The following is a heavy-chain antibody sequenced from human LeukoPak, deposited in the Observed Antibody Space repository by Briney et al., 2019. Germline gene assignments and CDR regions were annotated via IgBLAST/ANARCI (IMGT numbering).Heavy chain of an antibody. Sequence: GGSLRLSCAASGFTVSSNYMSWVRQAPGKGLEWVSSISSSSSYIYYADSVKGRFTISRDNAKNSLYLQMNSLRAEDTAVYYCARKKGVVPTTVTTTYLLFDYWGQGTLVTVSS. J-gene: IGHJ4*02. V-gene: IGHV3-21*01. CDR2: ISSSSSYI. CDR3: ARKKGVVPTTVTTTYLLFDY. CDR1: GFTVSSNY. D-gene: IGHD4-11*01.